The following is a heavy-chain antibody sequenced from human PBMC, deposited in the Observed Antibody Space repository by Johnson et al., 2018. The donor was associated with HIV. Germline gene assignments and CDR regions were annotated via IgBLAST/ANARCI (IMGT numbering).Heavy chain of an antibody. Sequence: VLLVESGGGLVQPGGSMRLSCAASGFTVSSNYMSWVRQAPGKGLEWVSLINTGGSTYYADSVKGRFTISRDNSKNTLYLQMNSLRAEDTAVYYCARDNIVLMVGGAFDIWGQGTMVTVSS. CDR2: INTGGST. J-gene: IGHJ3*02. V-gene: IGHV3-66*02. CDR1: GFTVSSNY. CDR3: ARDNIVLMVGGAFDI. D-gene: IGHD2-8*01.